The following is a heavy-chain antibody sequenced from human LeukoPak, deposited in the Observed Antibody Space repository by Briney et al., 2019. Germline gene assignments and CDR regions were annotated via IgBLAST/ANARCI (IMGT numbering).Heavy chain of an antibody. CDR3: ARGPEYSNSYYYYYYMDV. J-gene: IGHJ6*03. CDR1: GGSISSYY. Sequence: PSETLSLTCTVSGGSISSYYWSWIRQPPGKGLEWIGYISYSGSTNYNPSLKSRVTISVDTSKHQFSLKLSSVTAADTAVYYCARGPEYSNSYYYYYYMDVWGKGTTVTVSS. D-gene: IGHD4-11*01. V-gene: IGHV4-59*01. CDR2: ISYSGST.